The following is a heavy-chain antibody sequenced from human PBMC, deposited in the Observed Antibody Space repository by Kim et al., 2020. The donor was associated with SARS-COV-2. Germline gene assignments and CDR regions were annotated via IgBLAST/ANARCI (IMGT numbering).Heavy chain of an antibody. CDR1: GFTFSSYG. J-gene: IGHJ6*02. CDR2: IWYDGSNK. V-gene: IGHV3-33*06. Sequence: GGSLRLSCAASGFTFSSYGMHWVRQAPGKGLEWVAVIWYDGSNKYYADSVKGRFTISRDNSKNTLYLQMNSLRAEDTAVYYCANWIDNYGMDVWGQGTTGTVSS. D-gene: IGHD2-2*03. CDR3: ANWIDNYGMDV.